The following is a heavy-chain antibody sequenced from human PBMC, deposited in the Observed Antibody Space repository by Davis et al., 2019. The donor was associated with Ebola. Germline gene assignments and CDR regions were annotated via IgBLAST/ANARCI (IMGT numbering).Heavy chain of an antibody. V-gene: IGHV4-59*01. CDR2: IYYSGST. D-gene: IGHD3-3*01. Sequence: SETLSPTCTVSGGSISSYYWSWIRQPPGKGLEWIGYIYYSGSTNYNPSLKSRVTISVDTSKNQFSLKLSSVTAADTAVYYCARATQYYDFWSGYYTGGYFDYWGQGTLVTVSS. CDR1: GGSISSYY. J-gene: IGHJ4*02. CDR3: ARATQYYDFWSGYYTGGYFDY.